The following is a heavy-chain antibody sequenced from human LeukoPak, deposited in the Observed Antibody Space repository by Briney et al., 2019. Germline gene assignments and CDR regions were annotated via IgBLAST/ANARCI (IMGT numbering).Heavy chain of an antibody. J-gene: IGHJ6*03. CDR2: NNPNSGGT. Sequence: ASVKVSCKASGYTFTGYYMHWVRQAPGQRLEWMGWNNPNSGGTNYAQKFQGRVTITRDTSISTAYMELSRLRSDDTAVYYCARGGPLGYCSSTSCYTGYYYYYMDVWGKRTTVTVSS. D-gene: IGHD2-2*02. CDR1: GYTFTGYY. CDR3: ARGGPLGYCSSTSCYTGYYYYYMDV. V-gene: IGHV1-2*02.